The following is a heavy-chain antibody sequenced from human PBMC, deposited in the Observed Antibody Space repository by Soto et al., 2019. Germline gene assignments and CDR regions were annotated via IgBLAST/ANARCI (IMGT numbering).Heavy chain of an antibody. Sequence: GGSLRLSCVGSGFSFSSYWVHWVRQPPGKGLEWVSRINAGGTSISYADSVKGRFTISRDNAKNTLYLQMDGLGVDDSAVYYCARAGSYRFDYWGLGTLVTVSS. V-gene: IGHV3-74*01. CDR1: GFSFSSYW. J-gene: IGHJ4*02. D-gene: IGHD3-10*01. CDR2: INAGGTSI. CDR3: ARAGSYRFDY.